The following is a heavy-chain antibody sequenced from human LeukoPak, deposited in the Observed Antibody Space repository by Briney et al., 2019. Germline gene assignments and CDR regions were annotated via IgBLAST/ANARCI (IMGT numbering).Heavy chain of an antibody. Sequence: GGSLRLSCAASGFAFSSFVMHWVRQATGKGLEWVSAIGTAGDTYYPGSVKGRFTISRENAKNSLYLQMNSLRAGDTAVYYCARGRSGSYLDYWGQGTLVTVSS. D-gene: IGHD1-26*01. V-gene: IGHV3-13*01. CDR1: GFAFSSFV. J-gene: IGHJ4*02. CDR2: IGTAGDT. CDR3: ARGRSGSYLDY.